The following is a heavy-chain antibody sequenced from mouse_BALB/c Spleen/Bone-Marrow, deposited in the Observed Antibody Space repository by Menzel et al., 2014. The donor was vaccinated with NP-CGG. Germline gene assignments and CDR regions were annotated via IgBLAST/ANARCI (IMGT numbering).Heavy chain of an antibody. V-gene: IGHV2-4*02. CDR1: GFSLTSYG. CDR2: IWSGGST. D-gene: IGHD1-2*01. CDR3: ARQPLRRHAMDY. J-gene: IGHJ4*01. Sequence: VKLMESGPGLVQPSQSLSITCTVSGFSLTSYGVHWVRQPPGKGLEWLGVIWSGGSTDYNAAFISRLSISKDNSKSXVFFKMNSLQADDTAIYYCARQPLRRHAMDYWGQGTSVTVSS.